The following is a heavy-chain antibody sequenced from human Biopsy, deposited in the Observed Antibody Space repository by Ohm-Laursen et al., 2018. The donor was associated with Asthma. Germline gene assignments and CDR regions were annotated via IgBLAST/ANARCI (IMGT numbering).Heavy chain of an antibody. CDR2: ISYDGNNK. CDR3: ARDAWELQKPYAYYFDY. CDR1: GFTFRSYA. J-gene: IGHJ4*02. V-gene: IGHV3-30-3*01. Sequence: TLSLTCAASGFTFRSYAMHWVRQAPVKGLEWVAVISYDGNNKVYADSVKGRFTISRDNSKNTLYLQMNSLRAEDTAVYYCARDAWELQKPYAYYFDYWGQGTLVTVSS. D-gene: IGHD1-26*01.